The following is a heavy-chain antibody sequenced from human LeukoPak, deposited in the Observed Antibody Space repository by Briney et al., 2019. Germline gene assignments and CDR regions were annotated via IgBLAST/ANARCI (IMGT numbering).Heavy chain of an antibody. CDR2: ISSSSSYI. Sequence: GGSLRLSCAASGFTFSSYSMNWVRQAPGKGLEWVSSISSSSSYIYYADSVKGRFTISRDNAKNSLYLQVNSLRAEDTAVYYCARDWASGFDYWGQGTLVTVSS. J-gene: IGHJ4*02. CDR1: GFTFSSYS. V-gene: IGHV3-21*01. D-gene: IGHD1-26*01. CDR3: ARDWASGFDY.